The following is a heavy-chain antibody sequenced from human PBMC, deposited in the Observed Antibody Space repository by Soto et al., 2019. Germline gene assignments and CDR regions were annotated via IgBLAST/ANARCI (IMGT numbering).Heavy chain of an antibody. V-gene: IGHV1-69*01. J-gene: IGHJ6*02. Sequence: QVQLVQSGAEVKKPGSSVKVSCKASGGTFSSYAISWVRQAPGQGLEWMGGIIPISGTANYAQKFQGRVTITADESTSTAYMELSSMISEDTAVYYWARSQGSSTSLEIYYYYYYGMDDWGQGTTVPVSS. D-gene: IGHD2-2*01. CDR1: GGTFSSYA. CDR3: ARSQGSSTSLEIYYYYYYGMDD. CDR2: IIPISGTA.